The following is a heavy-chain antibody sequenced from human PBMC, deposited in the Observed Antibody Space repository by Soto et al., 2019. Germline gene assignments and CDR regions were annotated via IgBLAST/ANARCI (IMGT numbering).Heavy chain of an antibody. J-gene: IGHJ4*02. Sequence: QVQLVQSGAEVKKPGASVKVSCQASGYSSNSYAMHWVRQAPGHRLEWMGWINAASGDTKYSQEFQGRGTITRDTSGSTVYMDLSSLRSEDTAFYYCVTGAHVWGTFLTWGRGTLVTVSP. V-gene: IGHV1-3*01. CDR3: VTGAHVWGTFLT. CDR1: GYSSNSYA. D-gene: IGHD3-16*01. CDR2: INAASGDT.